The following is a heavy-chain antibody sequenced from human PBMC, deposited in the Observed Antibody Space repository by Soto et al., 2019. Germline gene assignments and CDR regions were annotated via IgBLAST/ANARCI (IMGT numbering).Heavy chain of an antibody. J-gene: IGHJ4*02. V-gene: IGHV3-74*01. CDR1: GFPFSSYW. CDR2: ISGDGVTT. Sequence: EVQLVESGGDLVQRGGSLRLSCAASGFPFSSYWMHLVRHTPGKGLDWVARISGDGVTTYYADSVTGRFTASRENAKNTLSLQISGLRAEDTAVYFCAREYYGLLTGYYTDYWGQGTLVSASS. CDR3: AREYYGLLTGYYTDY. D-gene: IGHD3-9*01.